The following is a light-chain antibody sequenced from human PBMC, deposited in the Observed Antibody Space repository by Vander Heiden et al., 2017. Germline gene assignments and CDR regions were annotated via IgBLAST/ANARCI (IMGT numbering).Light chain of an antibody. V-gene: IGKV1-39*01. Sequence: IQMTQSPSSLPASVGDRVTITCRASQSIGTYLNWYQHKPGKAPRLLIYASSNLQFGAPSMFSGSGSGTDFILIISRLQPDDFGSYYCQQRYTTPGTFGPGTNLEIK. CDR1: QSIGTY. CDR3: QQRYTTPGT. CDR2: ASS. J-gene: IGKJ2*01.